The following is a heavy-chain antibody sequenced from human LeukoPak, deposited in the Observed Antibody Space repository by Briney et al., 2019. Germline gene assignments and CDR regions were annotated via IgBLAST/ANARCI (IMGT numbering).Heavy chain of an antibody. J-gene: IGHJ6*04. CDR2: ISAYNGNT. CDR1: GYTFTSYG. CDR3: ARGDCSGGSCYPGYYYGMDV. Sequence: ASVKVSCKASGYTFTSYGITWVRQAPGQGLEWMGWISAYNGNTNYAQKLQGKVTMTTDTSTSTAYMELSSLRSADTAVYYCARGDCSGGSCYPGYYYGMDVWGKGTTVTVSS. V-gene: IGHV1-18*04. D-gene: IGHD2-15*01.